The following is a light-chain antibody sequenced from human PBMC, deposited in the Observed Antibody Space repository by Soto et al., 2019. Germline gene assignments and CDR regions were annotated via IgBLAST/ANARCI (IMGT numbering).Light chain of an antibody. Sequence: DIQMTQSPSTLSGSVGDRVTITCRASHTIRSWLAWYQQKPGKAPKLLIYGASNLERGVPSRFSGSGSGTEFTLTISSLQPDDFSTYYCQQYNSFSYTFGPGTKVDIK. CDR2: GAS. V-gene: IGKV1-5*01. CDR1: HTIRSW. CDR3: QQYNSFSYT. J-gene: IGKJ2*01.